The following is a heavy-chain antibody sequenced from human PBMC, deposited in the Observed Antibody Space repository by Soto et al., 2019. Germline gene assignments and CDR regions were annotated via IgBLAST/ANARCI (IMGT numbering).Heavy chain of an antibody. CDR3: ARGTPDSGSSYFDY. Sequence: QVQLQQWGAGLLKPSETLSLTCAVYGGSFSGYYWSWIRQPPGKGLEWIGEINHSGGTNYNPSLKSRVTTSVDTSKNQFSLKLSSVTAADTAVYYCARGTPDSGSSYFDYWGQGTLVTVSS. V-gene: IGHV4-34*01. D-gene: IGHD1-26*01. CDR2: INHSGGT. J-gene: IGHJ4*02. CDR1: GGSFSGYY.